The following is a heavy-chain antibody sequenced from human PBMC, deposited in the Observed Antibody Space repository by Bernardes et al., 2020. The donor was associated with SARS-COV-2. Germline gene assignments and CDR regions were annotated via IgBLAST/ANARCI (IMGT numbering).Heavy chain of an antibody. CDR3: ARGGRITMIRGTIPLKTPGRGGMDV. J-gene: IGHJ6*02. Sequence: SETLSLTCSVSGASISINNWWAWVRQAPGKGLEWIGQIYHAGGTNYNPSLKSRVRMSVDKSKNQFSLQLTSVTAADTAVYYCARGGRITMIRGTIPLKTPGRGGMDVWGQGTTVTVSS. CDR1: GASISINNW. CDR2: IYHAGGT. V-gene: IGHV4-4*02. D-gene: IGHD3-10*01.